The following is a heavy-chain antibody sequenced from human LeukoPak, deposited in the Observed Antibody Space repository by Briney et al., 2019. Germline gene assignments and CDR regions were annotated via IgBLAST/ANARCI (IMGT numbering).Heavy chain of an antibody. D-gene: IGHD3-22*01. V-gene: IGHV3-48*03. Sequence: GGSLRLSCAASGFTFSGYEMNWVRQAPGKGLEWVSYISSSGSTIYYADSVKGRFTISRDNAKNSLYLQMNSLRAEDTAVYYCARGDYYDRSGYYDWGQGALVTVSS. CDR3: ARGDYYDRSGYYD. J-gene: IGHJ4*02. CDR2: ISSSGSTI. CDR1: GFTFSGYE.